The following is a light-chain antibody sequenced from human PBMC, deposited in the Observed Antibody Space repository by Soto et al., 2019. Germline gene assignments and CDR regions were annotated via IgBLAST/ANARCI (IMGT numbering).Light chain of an antibody. Sequence: VMTQSPSTLSVYPWERATLSCRASQSVSSNLAWYQQKPGQAPRLLIYGASTRATGIPARFSGSGSGTEFTLTISSLQSEDFVMYYCQQYGSSPITFGQGTRLAI. V-gene: IGKV3-15*01. CDR3: QQYGSSPIT. J-gene: IGKJ5*01. CDR2: GAS. CDR1: QSVSSN.